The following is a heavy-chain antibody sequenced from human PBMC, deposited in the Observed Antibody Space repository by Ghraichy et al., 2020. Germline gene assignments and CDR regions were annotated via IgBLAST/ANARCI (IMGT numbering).Heavy chain of an antibody. Sequence: SVKVSCKASGGTFSSYAISWVRQAPGQGLEWMGRIIPILGIANYAQKFQGRVTITADKSTSTAYMELSSLRSEDTAVYYCARDNRFLEWLPSGWFDPWGQGTLVTVSS. J-gene: IGHJ5*02. V-gene: IGHV1-69*04. CDR3: ARDNRFLEWLPSGWFDP. CDR1: GGTFSSYA. D-gene: IGHD3-3*01. CDR2: IIPILGIA.